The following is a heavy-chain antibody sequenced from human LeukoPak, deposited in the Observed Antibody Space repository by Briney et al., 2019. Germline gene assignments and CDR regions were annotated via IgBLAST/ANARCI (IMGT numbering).Heavy chain of an antibody. D-gene: IGHD2/OR15-2a*01. CDR1: GFTVSDNY. J-gene: IGHJ6*03. V-gene: IGHV3-53*01. CDR2: IYGGST. Sequence: GGSLRLSCAASGFTVSDNYMTWVRQAPGKGLEWVSIIYGGSTYYADSVKGRFTISRDSSKNTVYLQMNSLRAEDTAVYYCARDFEGVHRTTNSYTYYYYMDVWGEGTTVIVSS. CDR3: ARDFEGVHRTTNSYTYYYYMDV.